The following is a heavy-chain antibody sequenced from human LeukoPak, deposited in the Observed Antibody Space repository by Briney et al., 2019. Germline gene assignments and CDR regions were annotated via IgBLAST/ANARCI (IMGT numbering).Heavy chain of an antibody. CDR2: IYYSGST. CDR3: ARDGPFRYCSGGSWYSVEAFDI. D-gene: IGHD2-15*01. CDR1: GGSISSYY. J-gene: IGHJ3*02. V-gene: IGHV4-59*01. Sequence: SETLSLTCTVSGGSISSYYWSWIRQPPGKGLEWIGYIYYSGSTNYNPSLKSRVTISVDTSKNKFSLKLSSVTAADTAGYYCARDGPFRYCSGGSWYSVEAFDIWGQGTMVTVSS.